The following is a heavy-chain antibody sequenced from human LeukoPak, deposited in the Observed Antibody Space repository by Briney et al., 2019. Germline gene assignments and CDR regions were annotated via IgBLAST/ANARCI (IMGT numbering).Heavy chain of an antibody. V-gene: IGHV3-21*01. Sequence: GGSLRLSCAASGFTFSSYSMNWIRQAPGKGLEWVSCISNTNSYIYYADSVKGRFTISRDNAKNSLYLQMNSLRAEDTAVYYCARDAFDIWGQGTMVTVSS. CDR2: ISNTNSYI. J-gene: IGHJ3*02. CDR3: ARDAFDI. CDR1: GFTFSSYS.